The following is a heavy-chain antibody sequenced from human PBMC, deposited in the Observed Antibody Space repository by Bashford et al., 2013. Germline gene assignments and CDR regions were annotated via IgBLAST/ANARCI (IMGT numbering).Heavy chain of an antibody. CDR3: ARGYNWNDGGPPDVYYYYYGMDV. V-gene: IGHV1-2*06. CDR2: INPNSGGT. Sequence: ASVKVSCKASGYTFTGYYMHWVRQAPGQGLEWMGRINPNSGGTNYAQKFQGRVTMTRDTSISTAYMELSRLRSDDTAVYYCARGYNWNDGGPPDVYYYYYGMDVWGQGTTVTVSS. J-gene: IGHJ6*02. CDR1: GYTFTGYY. D-gene: IGHD1-20*01.